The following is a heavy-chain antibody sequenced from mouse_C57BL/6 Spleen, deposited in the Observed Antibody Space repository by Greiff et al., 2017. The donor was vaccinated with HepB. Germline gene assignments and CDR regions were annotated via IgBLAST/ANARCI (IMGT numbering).Heavy chain of an antibody. CDR3: ARGLLHAMDY. Sequence: VQLQQSGPELVKPGASVKISCKASGYTFTDYYMNWVKQSHGKSLEWIGDINPNNGGTSYNQKFKGKATLTVDKSSSTAYMELRSLTSEDSAVYYCARGLLHAMDYWGQGTSVTVSS. CDR2: INPNNGGT. V-gene: IGHV1-26*01. D-gene: IGHD2-3*01. CDR1: GYTFTDYY. J-gene: IGHJ4*01.